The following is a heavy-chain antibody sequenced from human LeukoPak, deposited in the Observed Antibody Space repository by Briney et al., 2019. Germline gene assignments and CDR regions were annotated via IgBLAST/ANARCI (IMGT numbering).Heavy chain of an antibody. CDR2: IGTSGDT. Sequence: GGSLRLSCTPSGFTFSTCPLTCVRHAPGKGPEWVSTIGTSGDTYYADSVKGRFTISRDNSNNALYLHMNSLRAEDAAVYYCAKSKIVQGRGYFDLWGRGTLVTVSS. J-gene: IGHJ2*01. D-gene: IGHD1-26*01. V-gene: IGHV3-23*01. CDR1: GFTFSTCP. CDR3: AKSKIVQGRGYFDL.